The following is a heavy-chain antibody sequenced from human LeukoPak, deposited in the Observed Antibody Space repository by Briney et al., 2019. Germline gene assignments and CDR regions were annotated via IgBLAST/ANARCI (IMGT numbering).Heavy chain of an antibody. CDR3: ARESSGGSCYWCNWFDP. V-gene: IGHV4-34*01. CDR1: GGSFSGYY. D-gene: IGHD2-15*01. Sequence: SETLSLTCAVYGGSFSGYYWSWIRQPPGKGLEWIGEINHSGSTNYNPSLKSRVTISVDTSKNQFSLKLSSVTAADTAVYYCARESSGGSCYWCNWFDPWGQGTLVTVSS. CDR2: INHSGST. J-gene: IGHJ5*02.